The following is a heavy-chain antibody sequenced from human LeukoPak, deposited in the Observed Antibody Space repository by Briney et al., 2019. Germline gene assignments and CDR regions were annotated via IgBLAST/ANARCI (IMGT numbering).Heavy chain of an antibody. CDR3: STSEYYYDSSGYLGPRYVEH. CDR1: GFTFSRYS. V-gene: IGHV3-15*01. J-gene: IGHJ4*02. CDR2: IKTKTHGGTT. Sequence: GGSLRLSCAASGFTFSRYSMNWVRQAPGKGLEWVGRIKTKTHGGTTDYAAPVKGRFTISRDDSRNTLYLQMASLKTEDTGVYYCSTSEYYYDSSGYLGPRYVEHWGQGTLVTVSS. D-gene: IGHD3-22*01.